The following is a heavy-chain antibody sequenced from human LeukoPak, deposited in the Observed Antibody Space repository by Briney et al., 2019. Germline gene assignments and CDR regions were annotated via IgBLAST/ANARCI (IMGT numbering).Heavy chain of an antibody. V-gene: IGHV5-51*01. CDR2: IYPSDSDT. J-gene: IGHJ3*02. CDR1: GYSFTSYW. D-gene: IGHD6-6*01. Sequence: GESLKISCQGSGYSFTSYWIGWVRPMPGKGLEWMGIIYPSDSDTRYSPSFQDQVTISADKSISTAYLQWSSLKASDTAMYYCARHTSSSLIWGQGTMVTVSS. CDR3: ARHTSSSLI.